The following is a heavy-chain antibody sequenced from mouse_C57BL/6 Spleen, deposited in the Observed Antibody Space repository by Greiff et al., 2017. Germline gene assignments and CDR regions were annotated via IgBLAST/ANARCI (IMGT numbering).Heavy chain of an antibody. Sequence: EVQVVESGPELVKPGASVKIPCKASGYTFTDYNMDWVKQSHGKSLEWIGDINPNNGGTIYNQKFKGKATLTVDKSSSTAYMELRSLTSEDTAVYYCARGYYAMDYWGQGTSVTVSS. V-gene: IGHV1-18*01. CDR1: GYTFTDYN. CDR2: INPNNGGT. CDR3: ARGYYAMDY. J-gene: IGHJ4*01.